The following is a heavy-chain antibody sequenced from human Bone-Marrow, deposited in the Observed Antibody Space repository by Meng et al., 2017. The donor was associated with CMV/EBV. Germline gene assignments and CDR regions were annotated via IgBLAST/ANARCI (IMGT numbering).Heavy chain of an antibody. V-gene: IGHV3-53*01. Sequence: GGSLRLSCAASGFTVSTNYMSWVRQAPGKGLEWVAVIFGGDATSYAPSVKGRFTISRDDSKNTVYLHMSGLKAEDTAVYYCARGGFGWNSNRWNKWFDPWGQGTLVTVSS. CDR3: ARGGFGWNSNRWNKWFDP. CDR1: GFTVSTNY. J-gene: IGHJ5*02. CDR2: IFGGDAT. D-gene: IGHD6-13*01.